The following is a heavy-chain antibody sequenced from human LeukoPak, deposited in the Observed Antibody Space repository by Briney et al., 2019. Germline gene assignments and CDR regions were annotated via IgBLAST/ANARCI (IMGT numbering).Heavy chain of an antibody. Sequence: ASVKVSCKASGYTFTSYSIHWVRQAPGQGLEWIGWINTNSGGTNYAQKFQGRVIMTNDTSINTAYLEVNRLRSDDTAVYYCARGSEDIVIMVYEPAWSGMVVWGQRTTVTVSS. J-gene: IGHJ6*02. D-gene: IGHD2-8*01. V-gene: IGHV1-2*02. CDR1: GYTFTSYS. CDR2: INTNSGGT. CDR3: ARGSEDIVIMVYEPAWSGMVV.